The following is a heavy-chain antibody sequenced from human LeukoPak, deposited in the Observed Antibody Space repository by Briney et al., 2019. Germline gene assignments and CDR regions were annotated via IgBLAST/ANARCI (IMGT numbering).Heavy chain of an antibody. V-gene: IGHV4-61*01. CDR2: IYYSGST. CDR1: GYSISSGYY. D-gene: IGHD3-22*01. CDR3: TRGSIAYYYMDV. J-gene: IGHJ6*03. Sequence: PSETLSLTGTLSGYSISSGYYWSWIRQPPGKGLEWIGNIYYSGSTNYNPSLKSRVTISVDTSKNQFSLKLSSVTAADTAVYYCTRGSIAYYYMDVWGKGTTVTISS.